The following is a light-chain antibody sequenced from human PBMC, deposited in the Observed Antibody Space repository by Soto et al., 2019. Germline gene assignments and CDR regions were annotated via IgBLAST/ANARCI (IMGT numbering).Light chain of an antibody. Sequence: EIGMTHSPATLSLSPGEGATLSCRASHSVDSNLAWYQQKPGQAPRLLIFGASTRATGITTRFSGGGSGTDFTLTISSLQSEDFGLYRCQQYDMWPFTFGGGTK. CDR1: HSVDSN. CDR2: GAS. V-gene: IGKV3D-15*01. CDR3: QQYDMWPFT. J-gene: IGKJ4*01.